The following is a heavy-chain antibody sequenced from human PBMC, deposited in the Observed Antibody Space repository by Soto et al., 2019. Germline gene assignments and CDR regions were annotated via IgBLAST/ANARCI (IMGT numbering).Heavy chain of an antibody. V-gene: IGHV3-23*01. CDR3: AKDCRGSIAARPGAFDI. D-gene: IGHD6-6*01. Sequence: EVQLLESGGGLVQPGGSLRLSCAASGFTFSSYAMSWVRQAPGKGLEWVSAISGSGGSTYYADSVKGRFTISRDNSKNTLYLQMNSLRAEDTAVYYCAKDCRGSIAARPGAFDIWGQGTMVTVSS. CDR1: GFTFSSYA. J-gene: IGHJ3*02. CDR2: ISGSGGST.